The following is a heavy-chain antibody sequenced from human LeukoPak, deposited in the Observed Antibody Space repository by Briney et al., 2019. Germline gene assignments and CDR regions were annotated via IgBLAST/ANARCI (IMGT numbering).Heavy chain of an antibody. V-gene: IGHV3-53*01. CDR3: AKVVDSSGWFSIPICDY. D-gene: IGHD6-19*01. CDR1: GFTVSSNY. CDR2: IYSGGST. Sequence: GGSLRLSCAASGFTVSSNYMSWVRQAPGKGLEWVSVIYSGGSTYYADSVKGRFTISRDNSKNTLYLQMNSLRAEDTAVYYCAKVVDSSGWFSIPICDYWGQGTLVTVSS. J-gene: IGHJ4*02.